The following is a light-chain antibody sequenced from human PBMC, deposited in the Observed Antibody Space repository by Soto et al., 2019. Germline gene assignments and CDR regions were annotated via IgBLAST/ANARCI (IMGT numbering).Light chain of an antibody. J-gene: IGLJ2*01. CDR3: SSYTSSISLVV. CDR2: EVS. CDR1: SSDVGAYKY. V-gene: IGLV2-14*01. Sequence: QSVLTQPASVSGSPGQSITISCSGTSSDVGAYKYVSWYQQHPGKAPKLMIYEVSNRPSGVSNRFSGSKSGNTASLTISGLQAEDEADYYCSSYTSSISLVVFGGGTKLTVL.